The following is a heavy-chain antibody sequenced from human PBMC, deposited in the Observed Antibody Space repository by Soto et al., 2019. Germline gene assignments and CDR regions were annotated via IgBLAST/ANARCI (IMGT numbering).Heavy chain of an antibody. CDR3: ARGGWYNYYYGMDV. J-gene: IGHJ6*02. V-gene: IGHV3-48*03. CDR2: ISSSGSTI. D-gene: IGHD6-19*01. Sequence: SMRLSCAASVFTFSSYEINWVRQSPGKGLEWVSYISSSGSTIYYADSVKGRFTISRDNAKNSLYLQMNSLRAEDTAVYYCARGGWYNYYYGMDVWGQGTTVTVSS. CDR1: VFTFSSYE.